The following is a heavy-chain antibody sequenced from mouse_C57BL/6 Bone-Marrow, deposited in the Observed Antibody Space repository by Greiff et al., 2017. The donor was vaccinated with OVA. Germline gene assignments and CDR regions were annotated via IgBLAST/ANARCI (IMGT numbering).Heavy chain of an antibody. Sequence: QVQLQQPGAELVMPGASVKLSCKASGYTFTSYWMHWVKQRPGQGLEWIGEIDPSDSYTNYNQKFKGKSTLTVDKSSSTAYMQLSSLTSEDSAVYYCARSATTVKDGDYWGQGTSVTVSS. D-gene: IGHD1-1*01. CDR1: GYTFTSYW. V-gene: IGHV1-69*01. CDR3: ARSATTVKDGDY. J-gene: IGHJ4*01. CDR2: IDPSDSYT.